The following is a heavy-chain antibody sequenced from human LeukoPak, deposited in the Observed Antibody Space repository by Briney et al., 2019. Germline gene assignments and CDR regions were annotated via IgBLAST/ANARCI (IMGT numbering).Heavy chain of an antibody. CDR1: GYTFTSYD. D-gene: IGHD6-19*01. J-gene: IGHJ6*03. V-gene: IGHV1-8*01. CDR3: ARRYSSGWYYYYYYYMDV. Sequence: ASVKVSCKASGYTFTSYDISWVRQATGQGLEWMGWMNPNSGNTGYAQKFQGRVTMTRNTSISTAYMELSSLRSEDTAVYYCARRYSSGWYYYYYYYMDVWGKGTTVTVSS. CDR2: MNPNSGNT.